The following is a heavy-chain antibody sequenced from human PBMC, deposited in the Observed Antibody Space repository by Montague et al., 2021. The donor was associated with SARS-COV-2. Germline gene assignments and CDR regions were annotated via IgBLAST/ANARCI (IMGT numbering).Heavy chain of an antibody. CDR3: AGGILRSPVGLDY. D-gene: IGHD1-1*01. CDR1: GFTFRNYA. CDR2: ISGSADII. J-gene: IGHJ4*02. Sequence: SLRLSCAASGFTFRNYAMIWVRQAPGKGLEWVSGISGSADIIYYADSVRGRFTISRANGKKLLYLQMNSLRAEDTAIYYCAGGILRSPVGLDYWGQGTLVTVSA. V-gene: IGHV3-21*01.